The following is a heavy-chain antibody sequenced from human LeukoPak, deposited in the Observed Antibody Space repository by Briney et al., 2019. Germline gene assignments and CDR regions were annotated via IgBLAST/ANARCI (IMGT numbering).Heavy chain of an antibody. CDR2: ISSTTNYI. V-gene: IGHV3-21*01. D-gene: IGHD2-8*01. CDR3: ARDAKGYCSDGVCAD. J-gene: IGHJ4*02. CDR1: GFTFSSYS. Sequence: PGGSLRLPCVASGFTFSSYSMNWVRLAPGKGLEWVSSISSTTNYIYDYADSVRGRFTISRDNAKNSLYLQMNSLRAEDTAVYYCARDAKGYCSDGVCADWGQGTLVTVSS.